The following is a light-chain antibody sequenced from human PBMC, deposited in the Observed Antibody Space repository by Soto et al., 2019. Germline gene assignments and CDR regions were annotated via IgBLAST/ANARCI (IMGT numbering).Light chain of an antibody. Sequence: EIVLTQSPATLSLSPGERATLSCRASQSVSSYLAWYQQKPGQAPRLLIYDASNRATGILARFSGSGSGTDFTLTSSSLEPEDFAFYYCQQRSNWPYTFGQGTKLEIK. J-gene: IGKJ2*01. CDR1: QSVSSY. CDR3: QQRSNWPYT. V-gene: IGKV3-11*01. CDR2: DAS.